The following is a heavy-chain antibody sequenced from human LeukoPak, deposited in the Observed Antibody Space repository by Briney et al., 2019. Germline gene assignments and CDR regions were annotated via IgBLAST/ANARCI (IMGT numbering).Heavy chain of an antibody. Sequence: PSETLSLTCAISGGSISSSNWWTWVRQPPGKGLEWVGEIYLRGNTNYNPSLESRVTISVDESETQLSLRLESVTAADTAVYYCARGPSHSSTWFFDYWGQGTLVTVSS. CDR2: IYLRGNT. CDR1: GGSISSSNW. V-gene: IGHV4-4*02. D-gene: IGHD6-13*01. J-gene: IGHJ4*02. CDR3: ARGPSHSSTWFFDY.